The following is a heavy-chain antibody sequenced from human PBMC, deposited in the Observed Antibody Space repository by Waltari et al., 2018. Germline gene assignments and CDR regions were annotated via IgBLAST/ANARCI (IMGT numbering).Heavy chain of an antibody. D-gene: IGHD3-10*01. CDR1: GGSVSSGRSS. Sequence: QLQLRESGSGLVKPSQTLSLTCDVSGGSVSSGRSSWRWFRQPPGKALEWIGDISHTGSTSYNPSLRSRVTLSMDRSNNRFSLSLSSVTAADTAVYYCAREGGSGSYVNEEGFLDLWGQGTLITVSS. V-gene: IGHV4-30-2*01. CDR3: AREGGSGSYVNEEGFLDL. J-gene: IGHJ5*02. CDR2: ISHTGST.